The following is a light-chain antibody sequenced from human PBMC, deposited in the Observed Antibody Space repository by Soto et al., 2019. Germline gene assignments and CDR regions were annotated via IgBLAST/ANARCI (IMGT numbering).Light chain of an antibody. V-gene: IGKV1-5*01. CDR1: QSISSL. Sequence: DIQMTQSPATLPASVGDRVTITCRASQSISSLLAWYQQKPGTAPKVLIYPASNLQSGVPSRFSGSGSGTELTLTISRLQPDDFATYYCQQYNSYSFGQGTKVDI. CDR3: QQYNSYS. J-gene: IGKJ1*01. CDR2: PAS.